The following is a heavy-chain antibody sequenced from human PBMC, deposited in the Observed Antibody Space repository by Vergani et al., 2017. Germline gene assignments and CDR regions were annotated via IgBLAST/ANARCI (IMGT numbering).Heavy chain of an antibody. J-gene: IGHJ4*02. CDR1: GYTFTSYG. CDR3: ARDPAPPRY. Sequence: QVQLVQSGAEVKKPGASVKVSCKASGYTFTSYGISWVRQAPGQGLEWMGIINPSGCSTSYAQKFQGRVTMTRDTSTSTVYMELSSLGSEDTAVYYCARDPAPPRYWGQGTLVTVSS. V-gene: IGHV1-46*03. D-gene: IGHD6-25*01. CDR2: INPSGCST.